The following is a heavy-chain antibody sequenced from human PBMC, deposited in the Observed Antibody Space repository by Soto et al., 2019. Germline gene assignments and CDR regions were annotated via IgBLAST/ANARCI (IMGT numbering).Heavy chain of an antibody. CDR3: RXEYVELSRLRSDDTDAYYLARTPGVASSGWAEYFQP. Sequence: QVQLVQSGAEVKKPGASVKVSCKASGYTFTGYYMHWVRQAPGQGLEWMGWINPNSGGTNYAQKFQGWVTMTRDTXXVXRQPQXVQGWEPMTRXXSXRXEYVELSRLRSDDTDAYYLARTPGVASSGWAEYFQPWGQGTLDTVSS. J-gene: IGHJ1*01. CDR1: GYTFTGYY. D-gene: IGHD3-10*01. V-gene: IGHV1-2*04. CDR2: INPNSGGT.